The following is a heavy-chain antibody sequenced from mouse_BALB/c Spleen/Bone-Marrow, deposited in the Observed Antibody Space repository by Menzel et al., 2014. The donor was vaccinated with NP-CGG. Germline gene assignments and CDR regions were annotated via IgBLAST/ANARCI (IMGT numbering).Heavy chain of an antibody. CDR3: ARRGNWDGRAAMDY. D-gene: IGHD4-1*01. Sequence: EVQRVESGGGLVQPGGSLKLSCAASGFTFSSYTMSWVRQTPEKRLEWVASISSGGSTYYPDSVKGRFTISRDNAKNTLYLQMSSLKSEDTAMYHCARRGNWDGRAAMDYWGQGTSVTVSS. J-gene: IGHJ4*01. V-gene: IGHV5-12-2*01. CDR2: ISSGGST. CDR1: GFTFSSYT.